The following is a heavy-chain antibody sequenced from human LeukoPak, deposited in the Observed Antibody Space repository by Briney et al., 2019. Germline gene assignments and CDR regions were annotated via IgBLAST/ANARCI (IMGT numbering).Heavy chain of an antibody. CDR1: GYTFTKYY. V-gene: IGHV1-46*01. CDR3: ARDESTAVGGVLIRY. D-gene: IGHD3-3*01. CDR2: INLGGGST. J-gene: IGHJ4*02. Sequence: ASVKLSCKASGYTFTKYYMHWVRQAPGQGLEWMGIINLGGGSTNYAQKFQGRVTMTRDTSTSTVYVELSSLRSEDTAVYYCARDESTAVGGVLIRYWGQGTLVTVSS.